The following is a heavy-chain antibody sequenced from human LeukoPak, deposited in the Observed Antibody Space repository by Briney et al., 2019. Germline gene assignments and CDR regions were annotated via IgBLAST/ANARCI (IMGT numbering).Heavy chain of an antibody. J-gene: IGHJ4*02. Sequence: GGSLRLSCAASGFTVSSNYMNWVRQAPGKGLEWVSGVYDDGSTYYADSVKGRFTISRDNSKNTLYLQMNSLRAEDTAVYYCAVYCSGGCYSGLVWGQGTLVTVSS. V-gene: IGHV3-66*01. CDR2: VYDDGST. CDR3: AVYCSGGCYSGLV. D-gene: IGHD2-21*02. CDR1: GFTVSSNY.